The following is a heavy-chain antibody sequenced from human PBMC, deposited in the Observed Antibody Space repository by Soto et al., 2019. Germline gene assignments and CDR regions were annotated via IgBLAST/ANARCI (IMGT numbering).Heavy chain of an antibody. Sequence: GGSLRFSCAAAGVTCSSYWMHWVRQAPGKGLVWVSRINSDGRSTSYADSVRGRFTISRDNAKNTLYLQMNSLRAEDTAVYYCARGNYVLYYGMDVWGQGTTVTVSS. D-gene: IGHD4-4*01. CDR1: GVTCSSYW. J-gene: IGHJ6*02. CDR2: INSDGRST. CDR3: ARGNYVLYYGMDV. V-gene: IGHV3-74*01.